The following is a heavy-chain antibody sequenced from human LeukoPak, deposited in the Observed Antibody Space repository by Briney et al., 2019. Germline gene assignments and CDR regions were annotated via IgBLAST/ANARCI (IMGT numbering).Heavy chain of an antibody. Sequence: GGSLRLSCSASGFTFSTYAMHWVRQAPGKGLEYVSASSSKGDSTFYADSVKGRFTISRDNSKNTLYLQMSNLRTEDTAVYYCVKASSDYYYDSWGQGTLVTVSS. V-gene: IGHV3-64D*06. D-gene: IGHD3-22*01. J-gene: IGHJ5*01. CDR2: SSSKGDST. CDR1: GFTFSTYA. CDR3: VKASSDYYYDS.